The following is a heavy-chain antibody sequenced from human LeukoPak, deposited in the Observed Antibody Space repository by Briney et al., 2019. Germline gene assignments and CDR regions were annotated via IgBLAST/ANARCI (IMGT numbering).Heavy chain of an antibody. Sequence: PGGSLRLSCAASGFTFSSYSMNWVRQAPGEGLEWVSYISSSSSTIYYADSVKGRFTISRHNPKNSLYLQRNSLRAEDTAVYYCARVHSSPGLYYYMDVWGKGTTVTVSS. V-gene: IGHV3-48*01. CDR1: GFTFSSYS. J-gene: IGHJ6*03. D-gene: IGHD5-18*01. CDR2: ISSSSSTI. CDR3: ARVHSSPGLYYYMDV.